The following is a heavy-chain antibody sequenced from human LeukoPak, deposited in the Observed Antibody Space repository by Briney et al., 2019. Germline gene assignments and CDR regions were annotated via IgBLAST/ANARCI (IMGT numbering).Heavy chain of an antibody. CDR3: ARGAATPLVPRMNYGMDV. CDR1: GGTFSSYT. Sequence: ASVKSSCKASGGTFSSYTISWVRQAPGQGLEWMGRIIPILGIANYAQKFQGRVTITPDKSTSTAYMELSSLRSEDTAVYYCARGAATPLVPRMNYGMDVWGQGTTVTVSS. D-gene: IGHD2-15*01. V-gene: IGHV1-69*02. J-gene: IGHJ6*02. CDR2: IIPILGIA.